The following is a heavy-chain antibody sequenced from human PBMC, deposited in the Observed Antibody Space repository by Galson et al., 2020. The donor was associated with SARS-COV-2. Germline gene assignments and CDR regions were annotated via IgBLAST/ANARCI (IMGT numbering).Heavy chain of an antibody. CDR3: ARGHRGVVPSPVLGLGPYYSYYMDV. CDR2: IHFGGTT. Sequence: SETLSLTCAVYGGSFSGYSWTWNRQPPGKGLEWIGEIHFGGTTNYSPSLRSRVTVSVDTPQNQFSLTLRSVTAADTALYYCARGHRGVVPSPVLGLGPYYSYYMDVWGKGTTVTVSS. V-gene: IGHV4-34*01. D-gene: IGHD3-10*01. CDR1: GGSFSGYS. J-gene: IGHJ6*03.